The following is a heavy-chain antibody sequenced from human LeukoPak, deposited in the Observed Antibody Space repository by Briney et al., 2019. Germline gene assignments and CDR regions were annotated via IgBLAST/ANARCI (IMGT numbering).Heavy chain of an antibody. CDR1: GGSISGYY. CDR3: AVHVGNSGSGSYLTYFDY. CDR2: IYYSGYT. D-gene: IGHD3-10*01. Sequence: SETPSLTCTGSGGSISGYYWSWMRQPPRKGLEWIGHIYYSGYTNFNPYLKSRVTISVDTSKNQFSLKRSSVAAADTAVYYCAVHVGNSGSGSYLTYFDYWGQGTLVTVSS. V-gene: IGHV4-59*08. J-gene: IGHJ4*02.